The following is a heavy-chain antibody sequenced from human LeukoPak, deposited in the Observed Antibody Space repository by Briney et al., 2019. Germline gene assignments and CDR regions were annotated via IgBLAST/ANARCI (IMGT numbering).Heavy chain of an antibody. CDR1: GFTFNSYA. CDR3: AKDRLGYDSLGKFFDY. J-gene: IGHJ4*02. D-gene: IGHD3-22*01. Sequence: PGGSLRLSCAASGFTFNSYAMSWVRQAPGTGLECVSAIGGSGDNTYYADSVKGRLTISRDNSKNTLYLQMNSLRAEDTAVYYCAKDRLGYDSLGKFFDYWGQGTLVTVSS. CDR2: IGGSGDNT. V-gene: IGHV3-23*01.